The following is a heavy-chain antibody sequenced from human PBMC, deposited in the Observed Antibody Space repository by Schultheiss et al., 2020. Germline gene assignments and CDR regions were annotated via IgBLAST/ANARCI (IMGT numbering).Heavy chain of an antibody. Sequence: GSMRLACKCSGYSFTRYWIGWVRQMPGKGLAWMGIIYPVYSDTRYSPSFHGQVTISADKSISTAYLQWSSLKASDTAMYYCARPYSSGWFPGRGDAFDIWGKGTMVTGSS. CDR2: IYPVYSDT. CDR1: GYSFTRYW. J-gene: IGHJ3*02. V-gene: IGHV5-51*01. CDR3: ARPYSSGWFPGRGDAFDI. D-gene: IGHD6-19*01.